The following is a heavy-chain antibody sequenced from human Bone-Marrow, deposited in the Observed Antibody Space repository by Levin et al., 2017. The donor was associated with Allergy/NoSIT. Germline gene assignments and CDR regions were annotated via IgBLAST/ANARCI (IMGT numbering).Heavy chain of an antibody. J-gene: IGHJ5*02. D-gene: IGHD2-2*01. V-gene: IGHV1-18*01. CDR3: ARVGCSSTSCYVGNWFDP. Sequence: ASVKVSCKASGYTFNSYALSWVRQAPGQGLEWLAWINTYNGNTNYAQKVQGRVTLTTDTSTNTAFIALRSLRSDDTAVYYCARVGCSSTSCYVGNWFDPWGQGTLVTVSS. CDR1: GYTFNSYA. CDR2: INTYNGNT.